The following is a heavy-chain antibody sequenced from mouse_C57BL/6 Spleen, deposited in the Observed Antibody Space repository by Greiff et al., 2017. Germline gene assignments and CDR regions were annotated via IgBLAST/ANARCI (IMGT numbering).Heavy chain of an antibody. CDR2: IYPGSGST. J-gene: IGHJ2*01. V-gene: IGHV1-55*01. CDR3: ARFGYGRLRDY. CDR1: GYTFTSYW. D-gene: IGHD1-1*01. Sequence: QVQLQQSGAELVKPGASVKMSCKASGYTFTSYWITWVKQRPGQGLEWIGDIYPGSGSTNYNEKFKSKATLTVDTSSSTAYMQLSSLTSEDSAVYYCARFGYGRLRDYWGQGTTLTVSS.